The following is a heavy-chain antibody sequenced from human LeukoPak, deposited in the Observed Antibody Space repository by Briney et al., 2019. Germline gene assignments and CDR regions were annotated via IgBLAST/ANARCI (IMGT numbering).Heavy chain of an antibody. V-gene: IGHV4-34*01. CDR3: ARLGSSSWYGPFDY. CDR2: INHSGST. D-gene: IGHD6-13*01. J-gene: IGHJ4*02. CDR1: GGSFSGYY. Sequence: PSETLSLTCAVYGGSFSGYYWSWIRQPPGKGLEWIGEINHSGSTNYNPSLKSRVTISVDTSKNQFSLKLSSVTAADTAVYYCARLGSSSWYGPFDYWGQGTLVTVSS.